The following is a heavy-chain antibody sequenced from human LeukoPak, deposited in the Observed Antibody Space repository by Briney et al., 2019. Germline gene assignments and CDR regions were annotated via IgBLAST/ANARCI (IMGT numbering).Heavy chain of an antibody. J-gene: IGHJ4*02. CDR3: ARTYYDFWSGYYRGDYYFDY. Sequence: PGGSLRLSCAASGFTFSSYAMSWVRQAPGKGLGWVSAISGSGGSTYYADSVKGRFTISRDNSKNTLYLQMNSLRAEDTAVYYCARTYYDFWSGYYRGDYYFDYWGQGTLVTVSS. CDR1: GFTFSSYA. CDR2: ISGSGGST. D-gene: IGHD3-3*01. V-gene: IGHV3-23*01.